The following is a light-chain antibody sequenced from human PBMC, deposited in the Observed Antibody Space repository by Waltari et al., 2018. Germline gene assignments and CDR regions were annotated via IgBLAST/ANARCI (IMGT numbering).Light chain of an antibody. J-gene: IGLJ2*01. CDR3: SSYTSSSTV. CDR1: SSDVGGYNY. CDR2: EVS. Sequence: QSALTQPASVSGSPGQSITISCPGTSSDVGGYNYVSWYQQHPGKAPKLMIYEVSHRPSGVSNRFSGSKSGNTASLTISGLQAEDEADYYCSSYTSSSTVFGGGTKLTVL. V-gene: IGLV2-14*01.